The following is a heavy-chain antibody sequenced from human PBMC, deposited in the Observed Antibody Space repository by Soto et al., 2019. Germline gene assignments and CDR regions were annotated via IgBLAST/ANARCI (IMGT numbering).Heavy chain of an antibody. CDR2: INYRGTT. CDR1: GGSITNGDYY. J-gene: IGHJ4*02. Sequence: QVQLQESGPGLVRPSQTLSLTCTVSGGSITNGDYYWNWIRQHPGKGLEWIGYINYRGTTFYNPSFKSRVFISVEPSKTQFSLNLSSVTAADTAVYFCARDAPGEAPYWGQGTLVTVSS. CDR3: ARDAPGEAPY. V-gene: IGHV4-31*03. D-gene: IGHD2-2*01.